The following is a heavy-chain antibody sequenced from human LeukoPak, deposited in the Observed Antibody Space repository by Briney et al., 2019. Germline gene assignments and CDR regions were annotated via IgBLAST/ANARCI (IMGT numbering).Heavy chain of an antibody. CDR1: GLNFRSFW. CDR2: IKQDETEK. J-gene: IGHJ4*02. CDR3: ARDDSRGFAY. Sequence: SGGSLRLSCAVSGLNFRSFWMSWVRQAPGKGLEWVANIKQDETEKFYVDSVKGRFTISRDNAKNTLYLQINSLRAEDTAVYYCARDDSRGFAYWGQGTLVTVSS. D-gene: IGHD2-21*01. V-gene: IGHV3-7*01.